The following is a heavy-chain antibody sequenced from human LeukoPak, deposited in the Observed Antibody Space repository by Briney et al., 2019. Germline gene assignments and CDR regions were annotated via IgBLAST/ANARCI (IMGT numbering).Heavy chain of an antibody. D-gene: IGHD5-12*01. CDR3: ARDDGYSGYDSSSTFHFDI. V-gene: IGHV1-69*13. Sequence: GASVKVSCKASGYTFTSYAMNWVRQAPGQGLEWMGGIIPIFGTANYAQKFQGRVTITADESTSTAYMELSSLRSEDTAVYYCARDDGYSGYDSSSTFHFDIWGQGTMVTVSS. CDR1: GYTFTSYA. J-gene: IGHJ3*02. CDR2: IIPIFGTA.